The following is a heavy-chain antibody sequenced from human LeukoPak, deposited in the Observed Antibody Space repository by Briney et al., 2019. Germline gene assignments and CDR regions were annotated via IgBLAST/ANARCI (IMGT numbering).Heavy chain of an antibody. D-gene: IGHD1-26*01. CDR1: GGTFSSYA. CDR3: ARDAGPSGSYQEGWFDP. J-gene: IGHJ5*02. V-gene: IGHV1-69*04. Sequence: GASVKVSCTASGGTFSSYAISWVRQAPGQGLEWMGRIVPIFGIANYAQKFQGRVTITADKSTSTAYMELSSLRSEDTAVYYCARDAGPSGSYQEGWFDPWGQGTLVTVSS. CDR2: IVPIFGIA.